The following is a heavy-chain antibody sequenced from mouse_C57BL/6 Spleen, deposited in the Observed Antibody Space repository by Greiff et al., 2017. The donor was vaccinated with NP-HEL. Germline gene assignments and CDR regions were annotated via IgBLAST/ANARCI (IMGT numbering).Heavy chain of an antibody. D-gene: IGHD1-1*01. V-gene: IGHV1-58*01. Sequence: VQLRQSGAVLVGAGSSVEVYCYTSGYSRTSYGINWVKPRPGQVLAWFGYSYLGYGCCEYNEKFKGEATLTSDTCSSAAYLKLSSLTSEDCAIYFCARNDYYGSSYAMDYGGQGTSVSVSS. CDR2: SYLGYGCC. J-gene: IGHJ4*01. CDR3: ARNDYYGSSYAMDY. CDR1: GYSRTSYG.